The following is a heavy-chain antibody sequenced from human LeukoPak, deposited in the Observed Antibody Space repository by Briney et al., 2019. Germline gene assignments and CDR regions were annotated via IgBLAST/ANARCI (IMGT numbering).Heavy chain of an antibody. CDR3: ARGVTLTTRPEIWAGDY. Sequence: SVKVSCKASGGTFSSYAISWVRQAPGQGLEWMGGIIPIFGTANYAQKFQGRVTITADESTSTAYMELSSLRSEDTAVYYCARGVTLTTRPEIWAGDYWGQGTLVTVPS. J-gene: IGHJ4*02. CDR1: GGTFSSYA. CDR2: IIPIFGTA. V-gene: IGHV1-69*01. D-gene: IGHD6-6*01.